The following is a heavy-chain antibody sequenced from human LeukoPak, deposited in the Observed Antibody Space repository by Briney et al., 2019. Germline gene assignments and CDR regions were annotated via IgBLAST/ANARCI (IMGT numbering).Heavy chain of an antibody. CDR2: INPDGSTT. V-gene: IGHV3-74*01. J-gene: IGHJ4*02. Sequence: PGGSLRLSCAASGFTFTNYWMFWVRQAPGKGLVWVSGINPDGSTTTYADSVKGRFTISRENAKSTLYLHMNILRVEVTAVYYCARGRYGDYHWGQGILVTVSS. D-gene: IGHD4-17*01. CDR1: GFTFTNYW. CDR3: ARGRYGDYH.